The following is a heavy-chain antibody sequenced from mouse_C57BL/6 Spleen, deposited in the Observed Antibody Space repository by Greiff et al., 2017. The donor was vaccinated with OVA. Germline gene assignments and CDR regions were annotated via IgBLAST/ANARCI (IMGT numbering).Heavy chain of an antibody. CDR1: GFSFNTYA. CDR3: VRHGGYAMDY. V-gene: IGHV10-1*01. J-gene: IGHJ4*01. Sequence: EAGGGLVQPKGSLKLSCAASGFSFNTYAMNWVRQAPGKGLEWVARIRSKSNNYATYYADSVKDRFTISRDDSESMLYLQMNNLKTEDTAMYYCVRHGGYAMDYWGQGTSVTVSS. CDR2: IRSKSNNYAT.